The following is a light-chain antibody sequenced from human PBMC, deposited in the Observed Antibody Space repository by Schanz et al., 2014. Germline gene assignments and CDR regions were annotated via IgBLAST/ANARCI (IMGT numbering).Light chain of an antibody. Sequence: QSVLTQLASVSGAPGQRVTISCTGSSSNIGAGYDVHWYQQLPGTAPKLLIYGNSNRPSGVPDRFSGSKSGTSASLAITGLQAEDEADYYCQSYDSSLSGVVFGGRTKLTVL. CDR3: QSYDSSLSGVV. V-gene: IGLV1-40*01. J-gene: IGLJ2*01. CDR2: GNS. CDR1: SSNIGAGYD.